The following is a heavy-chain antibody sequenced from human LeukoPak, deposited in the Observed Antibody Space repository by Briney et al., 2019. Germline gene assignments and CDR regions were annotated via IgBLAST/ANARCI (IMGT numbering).Heavy chain of an antibody. CDR2: ISGSGGST. CDR3: AKDVGRNQLLSVY. CDR1: GFTFSSYA. J-gene: IGHJ4*02. V-gene: IGHV3-23*01. Sequence: PGGSLRLSCAASGFTFSSYAMSWVRQAPGKGLEWVSAISGSGGSTYYADSVKGRFTISRDNSKNTLYLHMNSLRAEDTAVYYCAKDVGRNQLLSVYWGQGTLVTVSS. D-gene: IGHD2-2*01.